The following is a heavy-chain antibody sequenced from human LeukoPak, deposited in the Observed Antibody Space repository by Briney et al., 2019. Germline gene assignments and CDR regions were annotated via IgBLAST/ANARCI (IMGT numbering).Heavy chain of an antibody. CDR1: GGPISSSSYY. CDR3: ARSSQKYGSGSFDY. D-gene: IGHD3-10*01. J-gene: IGHJ4*02. Sequence: SEALSLTCTVSGGPISSSSYYWGWIRQPPGKGLEWIGSIHYSGSTHYNPSLKSRVTISVDTSKNQFSLKLSSVTAADTAVYYCARSSQKYGSGSFDYWGQGTLATVSS. V-gene: IGHV4-39*01. CDR2: IHYSGST.